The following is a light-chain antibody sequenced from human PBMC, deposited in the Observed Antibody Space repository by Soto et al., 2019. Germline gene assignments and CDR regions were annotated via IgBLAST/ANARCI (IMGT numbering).Light chain of an antibody. Sequence: EIMLTQSPGTLSLSPGESATLSCRASQTLTNNYLAWYQQKPGQAPRLLIYGASYRATGIPVRFSGSGSGTDFALTISRLEPDDFAVYSCQQYGSSPITFGQGTRLEMK. V-gene: IGKV3-20*01. J-gene: IGKJ5*01. CDR3: QQYGSSPIT. CDR2: GAS. CDR1: QTLTNNY.